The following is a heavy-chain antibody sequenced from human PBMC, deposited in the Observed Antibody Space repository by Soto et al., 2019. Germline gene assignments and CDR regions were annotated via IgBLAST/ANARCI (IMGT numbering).Heavy chain of an antibody. CDR1: GGSISSYY. CDR3: ARDRSRNLDV. Sequence: PSETLSLTCTVSGGSISSYYWSWIRQPPGKGLEWIGYIYDSGRTNYNPSLQSRVTLSEDTSNNQLSLTLSSVTAADTAVYYCARDRSRNLDVWGKGTTVTVSS. CDR2: IYDSGRT. J-gene: IGHJ6*04. V-gene: IGHV4-59*12.